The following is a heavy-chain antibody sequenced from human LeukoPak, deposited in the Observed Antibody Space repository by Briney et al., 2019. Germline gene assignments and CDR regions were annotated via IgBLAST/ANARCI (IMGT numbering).Heavy chain of an antibody. D-gene: IGHD6-19*01. V-gene: IGHV3-48*02. J-gene: IGHJ4*02. Sequence: GGSLTPSCTASGFSFGSYSMNWVRQTPGKGLEWLSYISGSSSLIYYADSVKGRFTISRDNAKKSLYLQMNSLRDEDTAVYYCARVGWSSGPPFYWGQGIQATVSS. CDR2: ISGSSSLI. CDR1: GFSFGSYS. CDR3: ARVGWSSGPPFY.